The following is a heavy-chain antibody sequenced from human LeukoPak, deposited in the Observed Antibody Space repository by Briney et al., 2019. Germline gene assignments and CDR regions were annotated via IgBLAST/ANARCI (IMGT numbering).Heavy chain of an antibody. CDR2: IYYSGST. CDR3: AKADEFGELLLDY. J-gene: IGHJ4*02. Sequence: SETLSLTCTVSGGSISSYYWSWIRQPPGKGLEWIGYIYYSGSTNYNPSLKSRVTISVDTSKNQFSLKPSSVTAADTAVYYCAKADEFGELLLDYWGQGTLVTVSS. D-gene: IGHD3-10*01. V-gene: IGHV4-59*01. CDR1: GGSISSYY.